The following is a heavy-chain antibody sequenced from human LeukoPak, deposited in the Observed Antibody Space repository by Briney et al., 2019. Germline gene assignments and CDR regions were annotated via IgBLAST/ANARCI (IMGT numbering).Heavy chain of an antibody. Sequence: SETLSLTCAVSGGSISSYYWSWIRQPPGKGLEWIGYIYFSGSTNYNSSLKSRVTISVDTSKNQFSLELRSVTAADTAVYYCARHVGYGNNWFDPWGQGTLVTVSS. CDR3: ARHVGYGNNWFDP. J-gene: IGHJ5*02. D-gene: IGHD5-18*01. CDR2: IYFSGST. CDR1: GGSISSYY. V-gene: IGHV4-59*08.